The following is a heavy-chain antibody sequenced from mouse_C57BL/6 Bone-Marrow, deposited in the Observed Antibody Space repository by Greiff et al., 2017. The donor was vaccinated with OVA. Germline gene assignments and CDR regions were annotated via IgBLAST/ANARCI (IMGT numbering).Heavy chain of an antibody. CDR1: GYTFTSYW. V-gene: IGHV1-61*01. D-gene: IGHD2-12*01. J-gene: IGHJ2*01. Sequence: QVQLQQPGAELVRPGSSVELSCKASGYTFTSYWMDWVKQRPGQGLEWIGNIYPSDSETHYNQKFKDKATLTVDKSSSTAYMQLSSLTSEDSAVYYCARDDGDFDYWGQGTTLTVSS. CDR2: IYPSDSET. CDR3: ARDDGDFDY.